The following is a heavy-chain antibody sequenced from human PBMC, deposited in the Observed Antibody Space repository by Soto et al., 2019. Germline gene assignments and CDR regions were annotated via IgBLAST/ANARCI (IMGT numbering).Heavy chain of an antibody. J-gene: IGHJ1*01. Sequence: GGSLRLSCAASGFTFSSYWMSWVRQAPGKGLEWVANIKQDGSEKYYVDSVKGRFTISRDNAKNSLYLQMNSLRAEDTAVYYCARDHYSGSYYGYFQHWGQGTLVTVSS. V-gene: IGHV3-7*05. CDR1: GFTFSSYW. CDR3: ARDHYSGSYYGYFQH. CDR2: IKQDGSEK. D-gene: IGHD1-26*01.